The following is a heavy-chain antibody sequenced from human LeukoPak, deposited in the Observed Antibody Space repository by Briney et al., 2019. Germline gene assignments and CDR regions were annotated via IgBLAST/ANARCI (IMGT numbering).Heavy chain of an antibody. Sequence: PGGSLRLSCAASGFTFSSYSMNWVRQAPGKGLEWVSSISSISSYIYYADSVKGRFTVSRDNAKNSLYLQMDSLRAEDTAVYYCAKKGGSSGRYDYLDYWGQGTLVTVSS. CDR2: ISSISSYI. CDR3: AKKGGSSGRYDYLDY. V-gene: IGHV3-21*01. D-gene: IGHD6-19*01. CDR1: GFTFSSYS. J-gene: IGHJ4*02.